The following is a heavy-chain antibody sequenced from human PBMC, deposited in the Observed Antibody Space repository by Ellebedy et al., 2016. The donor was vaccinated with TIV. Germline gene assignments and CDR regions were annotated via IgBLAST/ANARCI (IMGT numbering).Heavy chain of an antibody. J-gene: IGHJ4*02. V-gene: IGHV3-48*01. CDR1: GFTFSSYS. Sequence: PGGSLRLSCAASGFTFSSYSMNWVRQAPGKGLEWLSYISSSSSTIFYADSVKGRFTISRDNAKNSLYLQMNSLRAEDTAVYYCAREHLGGLPFDFWGQGTLVAVSS. CDR3: AREHLGGLPFDF. CDR2: ISSSSSTI. D-gene: IGHD5/OR15-5a*01.